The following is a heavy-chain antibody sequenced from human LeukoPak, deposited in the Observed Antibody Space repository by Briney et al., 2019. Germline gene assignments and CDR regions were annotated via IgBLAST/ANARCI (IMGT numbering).Heavy chain of an antibody. V-gene: IGHV4-34*08. Sequence: PGGSLRLSCAASGFTVSSNYMSWVRQAPGKGLEWIGEINHSGSTNYNPSLKSRVTISVDTSKNQFSLKLSSVTAADTAVYYCAGGYSYGPYYFDYWGQGTLVTVSS. CDR2: INHSGST. CDR3: AGGYSYGPYYFDY. J-gene: IGHJ4*02. D-gene: IGHD5-18*01. CDR1: GFTVSSNY.